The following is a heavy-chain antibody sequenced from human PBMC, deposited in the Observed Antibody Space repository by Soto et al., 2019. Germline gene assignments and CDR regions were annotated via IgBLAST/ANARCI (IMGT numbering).Heavy chain of an antibody. J-gene: IGHJ6*03. D-gene: IGHD3-3*01. CDR2: ISGSGGST. V-gene: IGHV3-23*01. CDR1: GFTFSSYA. CDR3: AKTLTEFLEWFSPYYYYMDV. Sequence: GESLKISCAASGFTFSSYAMSWVRQAPGKGLEWVSAISGSGGSTYYPDSVKGRITISRDNSKNTLYLQMNRLRAEDTAVYYCAKTLTEFLEWFSPYYYYMDVWGKGTTVTVSS.